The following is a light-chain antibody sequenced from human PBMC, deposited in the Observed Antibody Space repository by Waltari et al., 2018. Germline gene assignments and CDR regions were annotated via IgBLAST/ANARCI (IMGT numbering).Light chain of an antibody. J-gene: IGLJ1*01. CDR2: QDT. CDR3: QTWDDTTV. CDR1: ILEDKY. Sequence: SYELTQPPSVSVSPGQTGTLSCSAPILEDKYVCWYQQKPGQPPVLVMYQDTKRPSGIPDRFSGSNSGNTATLIISEAQALDEADYYCQTWDDTTVFGGGTRVTVL. V-gene: IGLV3-1*01.